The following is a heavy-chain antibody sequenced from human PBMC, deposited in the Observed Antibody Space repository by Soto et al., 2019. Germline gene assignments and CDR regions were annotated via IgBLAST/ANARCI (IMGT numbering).Heavy chain of an antibody. Sequence: SETLSLTCAVSGGSISSSNWWSWVRRPPGKGLEWIGEIYHSGSTNYNPSLKSRVTISVDKSKNQFSLKLSSVTAADTAVYYCARGQDYSKSVNWFDPWGQGTLVTVSS. J-gene: IGHJ5*02. D-gene: IGHD4-4*01. CDR3: ARGQDYSKSVNWFDP. CDR2: IYHSGST. CDR1: GGSISSSNW. V-gene: IGHV4-4*02.